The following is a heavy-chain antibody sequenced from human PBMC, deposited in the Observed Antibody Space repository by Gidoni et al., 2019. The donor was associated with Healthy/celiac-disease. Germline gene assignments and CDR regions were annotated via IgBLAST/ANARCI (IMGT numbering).Heavy chain of an antibody. D-gene: IGHD2-21*02. CDR2: IIPIFGTA. CDR1: GGTFSSYA. CDR3: ARGGIHIVVVTALGHFDY. J-gene: IGHJ4*02. V-gene: IGHV1-69*01. Sequence: QVQLVQSGAEVKKPGSSVKVSCKASGGTFSSYAISWVRQAPGQGLEWMGGIIPIFGTANDAQKFQGRVTITADESTSTAYMELSSLRSEDTAVYYCARGGIHIVVVTALGHFDYWGQGTLVTVSS.